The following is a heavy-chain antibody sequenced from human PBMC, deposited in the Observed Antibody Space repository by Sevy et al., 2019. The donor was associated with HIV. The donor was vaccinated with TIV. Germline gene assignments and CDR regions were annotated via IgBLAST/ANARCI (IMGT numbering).Heavy chain of an antibody. V-gene: IGHV3-21*01. CDR1: GFTFSSYS. D-gene: IGHD3-16*01. CDR2: ISSSSSYI. Sequence: GGSLRLSCAASGFTFSSYSMNWVRQAPGKGLEWVSSISSSSSYIYYADSVKGRFTISRDNAKNALYLQMNSLRAEDTAVYYCARDRLLCWRDGGSVDAFDIWGQGTMVTVSS. CDR3: ARDRLLCWRDGGSVDAFDI. J-gene: IGHJ3*02.